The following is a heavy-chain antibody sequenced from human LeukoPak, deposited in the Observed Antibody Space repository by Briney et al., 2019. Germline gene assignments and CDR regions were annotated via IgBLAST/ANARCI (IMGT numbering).Heavy chain of an antibody. CDR1: GFTFSSYA. Sequence: GGSLRLSCAASGFTFSSYAMHWVRQAPGKGLEWVAVISYDGSNKYYADSVKGRFTISRDNSKNTLYLQMNSLRAEDTAVYYCAKERIQLWLTLTADAFDIWGQGTMVTVSS. J-gene: IGHJ3*02. CDR2: ISYDGSNK. V-gene: IGHV3-30*04. CDR3: AKERIQLWLTLTADAFDI. D-gene: IGHD5-18*01.